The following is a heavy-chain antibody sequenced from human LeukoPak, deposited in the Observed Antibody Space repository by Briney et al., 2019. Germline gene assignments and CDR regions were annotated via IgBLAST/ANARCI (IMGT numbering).Heavy chain of an antibody. CDR1: GGSISSGSYY. D-gene: IGHD2/OR15-2a*01. Sequence: SQTLSLTCTVSGGSISSGSYYWSWSRQPAGKGLGWIGRIYTSGSTNYNPSLKSRVTISVDTSKNQFSLKLSSVTAADTAMYYCARQGATYYEVHYWGQGTLVTVSS. CDR2: IYTSGST. J-gene: IGHJ4*02. V-gene: IGHV4-61*02. CDR3: ARQGATYYEVHY.